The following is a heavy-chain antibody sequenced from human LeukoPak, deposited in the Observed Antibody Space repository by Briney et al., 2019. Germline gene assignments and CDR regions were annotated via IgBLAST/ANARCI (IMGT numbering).Heavy chain of an antibody. CDR2: VSSGSSYI. CDR1: GFTFNTYS. D-gene: IGHD6-19*01. J-gene: IGHJ5*02. CDR3: AREPSESSAWYDL. V-gene: IGHV3-21*01. Sequence: GGSLRLSCVASGFTFNTYSMNWVRQAPGKGLEWVSFVSSGSSYIYYADLVKGRFTISRDNARNSLYLQMNSLRAEDTAVYYCAREPSESSAWYDLWGQGTLVTVSS.